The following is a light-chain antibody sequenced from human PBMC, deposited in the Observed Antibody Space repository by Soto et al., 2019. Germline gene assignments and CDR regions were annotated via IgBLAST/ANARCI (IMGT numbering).Light chain of an antibody. V-gene: IGKV1-39*01. J-gene: IGKJ5*01. CDR1: QRINIY. CDR2: SAS. Sequence: DIQMTQSPSSLSTSIGDRVTIICRASQRINIYLNWYRQQPGKAPELLIYSASNLQSGVPSRISGSGSGTDFTLTISGLQSEDFATYYCQHSFSTPTFGQGTRLEIK. CDR3: QHSFSTPT.